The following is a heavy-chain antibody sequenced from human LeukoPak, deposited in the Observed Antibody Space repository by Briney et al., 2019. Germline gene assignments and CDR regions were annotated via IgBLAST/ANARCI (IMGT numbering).Heavy chain of an antibody. CDR3: AKALYSRWSLRY. J-gene: IGHJ4*02. CDR1: EFTLSNYA. CDR2: ISGGGDST. Sequence: GGSLRLSCVASEFTLSNYAMTWVRQAPGKGLEWVSTISGGGDSTYFAESVKGRFTISRDNSKNTLYLQMNGLRAEDTALYYCAKALYSRWSLRYWGQGTLVTVSS. V-gene: IGHV3-23*01. D-gene: IGHD6-13*01.